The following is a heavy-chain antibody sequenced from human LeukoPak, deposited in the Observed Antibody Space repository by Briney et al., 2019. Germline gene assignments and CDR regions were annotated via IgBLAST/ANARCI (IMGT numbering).Heavy chain of an antibody. CDR1: GFTFSSHG. D-gene: IGHD3-10*01. CDR2: IRYDGRNE. V-gene: IGHV3-30*02. J-gene: IGHJ4*02. Sequence: GGSLRLSCATSGFTFSSHGMHWVRQAPGKGLEWVAFIRYDGRNEYYADSVKGRFAISRDNSRNTLYLQMNSLRAEDTAVYYCAKLFDSGTYNNFFHYWGQGTLVTVSS. CDR3: AKLFDSGTYNNFFHY.